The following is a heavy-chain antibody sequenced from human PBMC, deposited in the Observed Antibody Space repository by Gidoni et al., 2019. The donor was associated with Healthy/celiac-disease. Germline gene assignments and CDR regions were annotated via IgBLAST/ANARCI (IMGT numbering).Heavy chain of an antibody. J-gene: IGHJ3*02. V-gene: IGHV4-34*01. D-gene: IGHD6-13*01. CDR3: ARAPSSSWNINAFDI. CDR1: GGSFSGYY. CDR2: INHSGST. Sequence: QVQLQQWGAGLLKPSETLSLTCAVYGGSFSGYYWSWIRQPPGKGLEWIGEINHSGSTNYNPSLKSRVTISVDTSKNQFSLKLSSVTAADTAVYYCARAPSSSWNINAFDIWGQGTMVTVSS.